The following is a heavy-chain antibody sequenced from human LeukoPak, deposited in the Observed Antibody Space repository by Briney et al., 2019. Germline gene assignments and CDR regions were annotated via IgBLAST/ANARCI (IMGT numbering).Heavy chain of an antibody. CDR1: GFTFSSYS. J-gene: IGHJ4*02. CDR3: AREEHRVGCSGGSCYSYLYYFDY. Sequence: GGSLRLSCAASGFTFSSYSMNWVRQAPGKGLEWVSSISSSSSYIYYADSVKGRFTISRDNAKNSLYLQMNSLRAEDTAVYYCAREEHRVGCSGGSCYSYLYYFDYWGQGTLVTVSS. D-gene: IGHD2-15*01. V-gene: IGHV3-21*01. CDR2: ISSSSSYI.